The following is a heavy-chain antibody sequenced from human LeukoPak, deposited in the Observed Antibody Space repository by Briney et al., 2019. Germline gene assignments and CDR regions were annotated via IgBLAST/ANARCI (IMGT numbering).Heavy chain of an antibody. CDR1: GYTFINYG. V-gene: IGHV1-18*04. CDR3: ARVSTNSRVGGYDPQWYFDL. CDR2: MSGSNGNT. Sequence: ASVKVSCKASGYTFINYGFTWVRQAPGQGLEWMGWMSGSNGNTNYLQKFQGRVTMTTDTSTNTVYMELRSLSSDDTAVYYCARVSTNSRVGGYDPQWYFDLWGRGTLVSVTS. D-gene: IGHD5-12*01. J-gene: IGHJ2*01.